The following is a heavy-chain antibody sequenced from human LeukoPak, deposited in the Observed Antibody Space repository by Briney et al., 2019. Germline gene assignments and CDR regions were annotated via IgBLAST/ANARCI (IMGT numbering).Heavy chain of an antibody. J-gene: IGHJ4*02. CDR2: INCSSAYA. CDR3: ASQANARAVAGMHFFDY. D-gene: IGHD6-19*01. Sequence: GGSLRLSCAASGFTFSSYDMSWVRQAPGKGLEWVSFINCSSAYAYYADSVKGRFTMYSDNSKNTLFLQMNSLRAEDPDVYYCASQANARAVAGMHFFDYWGRGTLVTVCS. CDR1: GFTFSSYD. V-gene: IGHV3-23*01.